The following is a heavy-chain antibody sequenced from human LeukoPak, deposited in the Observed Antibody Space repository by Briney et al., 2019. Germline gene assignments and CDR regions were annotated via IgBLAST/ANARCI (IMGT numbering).Heavy chain of an antibody. V-gene: IGHV1-18*01. CDR3: ARDQKVPAAMDGSDGGDY. D-gene: IGHD2-2*01. CDR2: ISAYNGNT. J-gene: IGHJ4*02. Sequence: ASVKVSCKASGYTFTSYGISWVRQAPGQGLEWMGWISAYNGNTNYAQKLQGRVTMTTDTSTSTAYMELRSLRSDDTAVYYCARDQKVPAAMDGSDGGDYWGQGTLVTVSS. CDR1: GYTFTSYG.